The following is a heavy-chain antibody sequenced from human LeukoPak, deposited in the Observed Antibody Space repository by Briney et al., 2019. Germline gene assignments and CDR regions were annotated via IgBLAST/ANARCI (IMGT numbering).Heavy chain of an antibody. CDR3: ARVGYSGYDYDY. D-gene: IGHD5-12*01. CDR2: ISGSGDST. CDR1: GFTFSSYA. Sequence: GGSLRLSCEASGFTFSSYAMSWVRQAPGKGLDWVSVISGSGDSTYYADSVEGRCTISRHNSKDALYLQMNSLRAEDTAVYYCARVGYSGYDYDYWGQGTLVTVSS. J-gene: IGHJ4*02. V-gene: IGHV3-23*01.